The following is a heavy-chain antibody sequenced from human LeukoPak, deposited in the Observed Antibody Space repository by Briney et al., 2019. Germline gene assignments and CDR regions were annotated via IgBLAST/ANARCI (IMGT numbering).Heavy chain of an antibody. D-gene: IGHD6-13*01. Sequence: GASVKVSCKASGYTFTSYGISWVRQAPGQGLECMGWISAYNGNTNYAQKLQGRVTMTTDTSTRTAYMELRSLRSDDTAVYYCAIDLPTRTEQQLVRSYYYYGMDVWGQGTTVTVSS. CDR1: GYTFTSYG. V-gene: IGHV1-18*01. J-gene: IGHJ6*02. CDR2: ISAYNGNT. CDR3: AIDLPTRTEQQLVRSYYYYGMDV.